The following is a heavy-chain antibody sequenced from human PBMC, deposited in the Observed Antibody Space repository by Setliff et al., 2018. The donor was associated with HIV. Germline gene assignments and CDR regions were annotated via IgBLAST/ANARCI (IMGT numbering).Heavy chain of an antibody. J-gene: IGHJ6*03. CDR2: MNPNSGNT. CDR3: ARARRDSYDRGRRSHYYIDV. V-gene: IGHV1-8*02. Sequence: ASVKVSCKASGGTFSSYAFNWVRQATGQGLEWMGWMNPNSGNTGYAQKFQGRVTMTRDTSISTAYIELNNLKFDDKSVYYCARARRDSYDRGRRSHYYIDVWGKGTTVTVSS. D-gene: IGHD3-22*01. CDR1: GGTFSSYA.